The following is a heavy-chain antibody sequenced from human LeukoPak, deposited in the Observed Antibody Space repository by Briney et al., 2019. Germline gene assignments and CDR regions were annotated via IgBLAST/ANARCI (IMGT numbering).Heavy chain of an antibody. D-gene: IGHD4-17*01. CDR2: IYYSGST. Sequence: SETLSLTCTVSGGSISSYYWSWIRQPPGKGLEWIGYIYYSGSTNYNPSLKSRVTISVDTSKNQFSLKPSSVTAADTAVYYCARDQGTSGDYGGLDYWGQGTLVTVSS. CDR3: ARDQGTSGDYGGLDY. J-gene: IGHJ4*02. CDR1: GGSISSYY. V-gene: IGHV4-59*01.